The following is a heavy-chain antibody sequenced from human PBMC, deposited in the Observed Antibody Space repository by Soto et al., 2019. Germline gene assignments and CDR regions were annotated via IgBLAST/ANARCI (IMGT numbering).Heavy chain of an antibody. D-gene: IGHD2-21*01. J-gene: IGHJ6*02. CDR2: TYYRSKWYN. V-gene: IGHV6-1*01. Sequence: PSQTLSLTCAISGDSVSGNSAAWNLIMQSPSRGLEWLGRTYYRSKWYNDYAVSVKSRITINPDTSKNQFSLQLNSVTPEDTAVYYCARGGVSPYSIYGMDVWGQGTTVTVSS. CDR1: GDSVSGNSAA. CDR3: ARGGVSPYSIYGMDV.